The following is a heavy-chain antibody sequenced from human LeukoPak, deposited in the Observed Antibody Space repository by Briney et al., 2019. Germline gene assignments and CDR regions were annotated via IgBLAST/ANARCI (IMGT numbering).Heavy chain of an antibody. Sequence: GRSLRLSCAASGFSFTDAWMTWVRQAPGKGLEWVSTITGSSRSTYYADSVRGRFTISRDNSKNTLYLQMNSLRAEDTAVYYCASTHGAAGLAFDYWGQGTLVTVSS. CDR1: GFSFTDAW. J-gene: IGHJ4*02. CDR3: ASTHGAAGLAFDY. V-gene: IGHV3-23*01. D-gene: IGHD6-13*01. CDR2: ITGSSRST.